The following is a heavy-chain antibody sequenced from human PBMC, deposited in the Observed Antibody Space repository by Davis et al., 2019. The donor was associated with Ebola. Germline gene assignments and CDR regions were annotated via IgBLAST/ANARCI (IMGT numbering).Heavy chain of an antibody. CDR3: AREGGRYYDSSGYVFDI. V-gene: IGHV1-46*01. CDR1: GYRFTSYY. CDR2: INPITGGT. Sequence: SVKVSCNASGYRFTSYYMHWLRQAPGQGLEWMGIINPITGGTSYAQNFQVRVNMTRDTSTSTVYTELSSLRSEDTAVYYCAREGGRYYDSSGYVFDIWGQGTMVKVSS. J-gene: IGHJ3*02. D-gene: IGHD3-22*01.